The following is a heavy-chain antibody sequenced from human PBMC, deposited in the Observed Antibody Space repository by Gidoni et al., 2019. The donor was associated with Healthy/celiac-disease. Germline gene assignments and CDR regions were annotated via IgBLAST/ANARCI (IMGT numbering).Heavy chain of an antibody. CDR2: IYYSGST. D-gene: IGHD3-22*01. CDR3: ARDLDSSAPSGFGAFDI. CDR1: GGSISRGGYY. V-gene: IGHV4-31*03. J-gene: IGHJ3*02. Sequence: QVQLQESGPGLVKPSQTLSLTCTVSGGSISRGGYYWSWIRQHPGKGLEWIGYIYYSGSTYYNPSLKSRVTISVDTSKNQFSLKLSSVTAADTAVYYCARDLDSSAPSGFGAFDIWGQGTMVTVSS.